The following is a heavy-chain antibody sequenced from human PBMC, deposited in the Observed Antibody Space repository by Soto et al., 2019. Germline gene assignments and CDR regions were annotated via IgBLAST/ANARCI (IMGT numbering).Heavy chain of an antibody. Sequence: QVQLVESGGGVVQPGRSLRLSCAASGFTFSSYAMHWVRQAPGKGLEGVAVISYDGSNKYYADSVKGRFTISRDNSKNTLYLQMNSLRAEDTAVYYCARDRYDFWSGMLFDIWGQGTMVTVSS. J-gene: IGHJ3*02. V-gene: IGHV3-30-3*01. D-gene: IGHD3-3*01. CDR1: GFTFSSYA. CDR2: ISYDGSNK. CDR3: ARDRYDFWSGMLFDI.